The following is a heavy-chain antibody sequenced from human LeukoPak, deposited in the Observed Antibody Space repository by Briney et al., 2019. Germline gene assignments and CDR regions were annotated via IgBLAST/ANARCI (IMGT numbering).Heavy chain of an antibody. J-gene: IGHJ4*02. CDR3: ARGRLNYDILTGYYTRFFDY. D-gene: IGHD3-9*01. CDR1: GGSFSGYY. Sequence: ETLSLTCAVYGGSFSGYYWSWIRQPPGKGLEWIGEINHSGSTNYNPSPKSRVTISVDTSKNQFSLKLSSVTAADTAVYYCARGRLNYDILTGYYTRFFDYWGQGTLVTVSS. CDR2: INHSGST. V-gene: IGHV4-34*01.